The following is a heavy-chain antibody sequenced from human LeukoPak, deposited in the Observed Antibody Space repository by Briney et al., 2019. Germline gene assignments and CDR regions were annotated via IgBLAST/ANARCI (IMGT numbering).Heavy chain of an antibody. J-gene: IGHJ4*02. CDR1: GYTFSRYY. Sequence: GASVKVSCKASGYTFSRYYMHWVRQAPGQGLEWMRIINPSGGSTSYAQRFQGRVTMTSDTSTNTVYMELGSLRSEGTAVYYCARAPEWLPLDYWGQGTLVTVSS. V-gene: IGHV1-46*01. CDR2: INPSGGST. CDR3: ARAPEWLPLDY. D-gene: IGHD3-3*01.